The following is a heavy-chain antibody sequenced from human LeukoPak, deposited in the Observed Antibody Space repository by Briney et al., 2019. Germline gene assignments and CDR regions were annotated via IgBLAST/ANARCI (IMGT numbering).Heavy chain of an antibody. J-gene: IGHJ4*02. D-gene: IGHD3-10*01. CDR2: IKSKTDGGTI. CDR3: STDYYGSGRPGFGY. V-gene: IGHV3-15*07. CDR1: GFTFSKAW. Sequence: GGSLRLSCAASGFTFSKAWMNWVRQAPGKGLEWVGRIKSKTDGGTIDHAAPVKGRFTISRDDLKNMMYLQMNSLKTEDTAVYYCSTDYYGSGRPGFGYWGQGSPVTVSS.